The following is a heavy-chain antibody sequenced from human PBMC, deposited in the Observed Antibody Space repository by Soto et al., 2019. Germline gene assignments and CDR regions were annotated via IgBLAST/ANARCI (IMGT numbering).Heavy chain of an antibody. Sequence: QVQLVQSGAEVRKPGASVTVSCRSSGDSFNDYYIHWVRQAPGQGFEWMGWINPNGGVTKYAQKFNCSVRMTRDTSIRTVYMQLSRLRSDDTAVYYSSRESGRATATLDYYYFYMDVWGTGTTVTVSS. CDR1: GDSFNDYY. D-gene: IGHD5-12*01. V-gene: IGHV1-2*04. J-gene: IGHJ6*03. CDR3: SRESGRATATLDYYYFYMDV. CDR2: INPNGGVT.